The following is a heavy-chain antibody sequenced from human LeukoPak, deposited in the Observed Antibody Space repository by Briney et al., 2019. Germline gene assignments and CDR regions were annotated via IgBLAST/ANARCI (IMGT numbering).Heavy chain of an antibody. J-gene: IGHJ4*02. Sequence: GGSLRLSCAASGFTFSSNGMHWIRQAPGKGLEWVSYISSSGSTIYYADSVKGRFTISRDNAKNSLYLQMNSLRAEDTAVYYCAREQIQLWTKHFDYWGQGTLVTVSS. D-gene: IGHD5-18*01. CDR1: GFTFSSNG. CDR3: AREQIQLWTKHFDY. CDR2: ISSSGSTI. V-gene: IGHV3-48*04.